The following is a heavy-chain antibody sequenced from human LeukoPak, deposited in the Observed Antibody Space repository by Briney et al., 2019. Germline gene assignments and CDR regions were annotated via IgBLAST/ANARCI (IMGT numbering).Heavy chain of an antibody. CDR1: GGSISSYY. CDR3: ARGEPTGA. V-gene: IGHV4-59*01. CDR2: IYYSGST. D-gene: IGHD1-1*01. Sequence: SETLSLTCTVSGGSISSYYWSWIRQPPGKGLEWIGYIYYSGSTNYNPSLKSRVTISVDTSKNQFSLKLSSVTATDTAVYYCARGEPTGAWGQGTLVTVSS. J-gene: IGHJ4*02.